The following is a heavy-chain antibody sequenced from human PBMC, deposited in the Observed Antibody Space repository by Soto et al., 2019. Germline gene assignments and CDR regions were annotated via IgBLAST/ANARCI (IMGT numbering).Heavy chain of an antibody. CDR1: GYTFTSYA. CDR2: INAGNGNI. D-gene: IGHD6-19*01. J-gene: IGHJ4*02. V-gene: IGHV1-3*01. Sequence: ASVKVSCKASGYTFTSYAMHWVRQAPGQRLEWMGWINAGNGNIKYSQKFQGRVTITRDTSASTAYMELSSLRSEDTAVYYCARDVDRYSSGWYFDYWGQGTLVTVSS. CDR3: ARDVDRYSSGWYFDY.